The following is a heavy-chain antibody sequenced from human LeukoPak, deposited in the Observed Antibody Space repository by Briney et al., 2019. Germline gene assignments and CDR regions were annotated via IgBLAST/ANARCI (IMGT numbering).Heavy chain of an antibody. D-gene: IGHD2-15*01. Sequence: SVKVSCKASGGTFSSYAISWVRQAPGQGLEWMGGIIPIFGTANYAQKFQGRVTITADESTSTAYMELSSLRSEDAAVYYCARDQDCSGGSCSLPYYYYYGMDVWGQGTTVTVSS. CDR3: ARDQDCSGGSCSLPYYYYYGMDV. J-gene: IGHJ6*02. CDR2: IIPIFGTA. CDR1: GGTFSSYA. V-gene: IGHV1-69*13.